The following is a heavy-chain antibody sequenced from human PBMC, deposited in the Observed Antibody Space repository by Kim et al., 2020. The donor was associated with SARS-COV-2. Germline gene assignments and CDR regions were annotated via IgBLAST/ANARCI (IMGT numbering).Heavy chain of an antibody. CDR3: ARYSRVYGMDV. V-gene: IGHV4-34*01. CDR2: T. Sequence: THSPPSLKSRVTISVDTSKNQFSLKLSSVTAADTAVYYCARYSRVYGMDVWGQGTTVTVSS. D-gene: IGHD2-21*01. J-gene: IGHJ6*02.